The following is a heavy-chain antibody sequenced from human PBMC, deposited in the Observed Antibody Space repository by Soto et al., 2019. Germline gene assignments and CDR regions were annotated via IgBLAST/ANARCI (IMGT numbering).Heavy chain of an antibody. CDR2: ISSSSSYI. J-gene: IGHJ4*02. CDR1: GFTFSSYS. V-gene: IGHV3-21*01. Sequence: EVQLVESGGGLVKPGGSLILSCAASGFTFSSYSMNWVRQAPGKGLEWVSSISSSSSYIYYADSVKGRFTISRDNAKNSLYLQMNSLRAEDTAVYYCARELNNWISGGGFDYWGQGTLVTVSS. CDR3: ARELNNWISGGGFDY. D-gene: IGHD1-20*01.